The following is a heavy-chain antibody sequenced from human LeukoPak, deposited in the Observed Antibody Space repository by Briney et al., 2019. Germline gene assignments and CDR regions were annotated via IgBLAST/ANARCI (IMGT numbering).Heavy chain of an antibody. Sequence: SETLSLTCTVSGPSISRYYWSWIRQPAGEGMESLGRIYTSGSTNYNPSLKSRVTMSVDTSKNQFFLKLSSVTAADTAVYYCARDRGPLVLSGLWFGEPYHSSDWGKGTTVTVSS. V-gene: IGHV4-4*07. CDR1: GPSISRYY. D-gene: IGHD3-10*01. CDR2: IYTSGST. CDR3: ARDRGPLVLSGLWFGEPYHSSD. J-gene: IGHJ6*04.